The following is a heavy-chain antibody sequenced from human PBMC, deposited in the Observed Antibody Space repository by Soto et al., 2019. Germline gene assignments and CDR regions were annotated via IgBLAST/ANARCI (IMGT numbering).Heavy chain of an antibody. V-gene: IGHV1-18*01. D-gene: IGHD3-10*01. CDR2: ISAYNGHT. CDR1: GYTFTSYG. J-gene: IGHJ4*02. Sequence: QVQLVQSGAEVKKPGASVKVSCKASGYTFTSYGISWVRQAPGQGLERMGWISAYNGHTNYAQRLLGLVIMTTDTSTSTAHMDLRSLRSDDTAVYYCARELIYGSGSYYWGQGTLVTVSS. CDR3: ARELIYGSGSYY.